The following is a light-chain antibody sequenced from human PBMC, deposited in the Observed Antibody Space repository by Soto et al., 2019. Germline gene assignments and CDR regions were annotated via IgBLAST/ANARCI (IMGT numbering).Light chain of an antibody. CDR2: AAS. CDR3: QQSYSSPIT. J-gene: IGKJ5*01. V-gene: IGKV1-39*01. CDR1: QSINSY. Sequence: IQMTQSPSSLSASVGDRVTITCRASQSINSYLNWYQQKPGEAPKLLIYAASSLQSGVPSRFSGSGSGTDFTLTISSLQPEDSATYYCQQSYSSPITFGQGTRLEIK.